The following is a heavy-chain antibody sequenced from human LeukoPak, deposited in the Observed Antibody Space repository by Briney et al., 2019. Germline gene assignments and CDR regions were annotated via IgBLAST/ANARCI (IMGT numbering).Heavy chain of an antibody. CDR3: ARGEQYNWFDP. D-gene: IGHD1/OR15-1a*01. CDR1: GFTFSSYS. J-gene: IGHJ5*02. V-gene: IGHV3-21*01. CDR2: ISSSSSYI. Sequence: GGSLRLSCAASGFTFSSYSMNWVRQAPGKGLEWVSSISSSSSYIYSADSVKGRFTISRDNAKNSLYLQMNSLRAEDTAVYYCARGEQYNWFDPWGQGTLVTVSS.